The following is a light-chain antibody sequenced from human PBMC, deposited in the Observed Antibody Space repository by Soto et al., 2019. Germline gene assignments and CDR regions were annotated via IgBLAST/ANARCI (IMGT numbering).Light chain of an antibody. Sequence: EIVLTQSPGTLSLSPGERATLSCRASQSVGSTYLAWYQQKPGQAPRLLIYGSSTRATGIPDRFSGSGSGTDFTLTISRLEPEHFAMYYCQQYGSSPRTFGPGTKVDIK. CDR2: GSS. CDR3: QQYGSSPRT. CDR1: QSVGSTY. J-gene: IGKJ3*01. V-gene: IGKV3-20*01.